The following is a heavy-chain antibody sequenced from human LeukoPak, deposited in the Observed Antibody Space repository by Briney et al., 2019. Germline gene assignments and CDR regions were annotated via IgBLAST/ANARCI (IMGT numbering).Heavy chain of an antibody. Sequence: GASVKVSCKASGYTFTGYYMHWVRQVPGQALEWMGWINPNSGGTNYAQKSQGRVTMTRDTSITTAYMELSRLRSDDTAVYYCARGFSSWYLSPYYLEYCGQGTPVTVSS. CDR3: ARGFSSWYLSPYYLEY. CDR2: INPNSGGT. V-gene: IGHV1-2*02. CDR1: GYTFTGYY. D-gene: IGHD6-13*01. J-gene: IGHJ4*02.